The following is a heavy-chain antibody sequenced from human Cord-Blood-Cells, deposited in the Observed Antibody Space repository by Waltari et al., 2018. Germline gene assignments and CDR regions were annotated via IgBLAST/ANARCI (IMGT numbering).Heavy chain of an antibody. CDR1: GGSFSGYY. Sequence: QVQLQQWGAGLLKPSETLSLTCAVYGGSFSGYYWGWIRQPPGNGLEWIGEINHSGSTNYSPSRKSRDAISVDTSKSQFSLKLSSLTAADTAVYYFARSLIAAAGTGDAFDIWGQGTMVTVSS. J-gene: IGHJ3*02. CDR3: ARSLIAAAGTGDAFDI. D-gene: IGHD6-13*01. V-gene: IGHV4-34*01. CDR2: INHSGST.